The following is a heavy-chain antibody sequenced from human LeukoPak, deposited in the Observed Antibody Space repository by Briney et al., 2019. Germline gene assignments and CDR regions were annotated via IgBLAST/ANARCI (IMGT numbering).Heavy chain of an antibody. CDR3: AREVEQVPIY. CDR2: ISYDGSNK. J-gene: IGHJ4*02. D-gene: IGHD1/OR15-1a*01. V-gene: IGHV3-30-3*01. Sequence: GGSLRLSCAASGFTFSSYTMNWVRQAPGKGLEWVAVISYDGSNKYYADSVKGRFTISRDNSKNTLYLQMNRLRAEDTAVYYCAREVEQVPIYWGQGTLVTVSS. CDR1: GFTFSSYT.